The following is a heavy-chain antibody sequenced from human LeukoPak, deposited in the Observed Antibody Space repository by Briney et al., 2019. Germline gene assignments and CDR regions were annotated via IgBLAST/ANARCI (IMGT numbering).Heavy chain of an antibody. Sequence: GGSLRLSCAASGFTFSNAWMSWVRQAPGKGLEWVGRIKSKTDGGTTDYAAPAKGRFTISRDDSKNTLYLQMNSLKTEDTAVYYCTRSIHYYDSSGYGYYYYYYMDVWGKGTTVTVSS. CDR1: GFTFSNAW. D-gene: IGHD3-22*01. J-gene: IGHJ6*03. V-gene: IGHV3-15*01. CDR3: TRSIHYYDSSGYGYYYYYYMDV. CDR2: IKSKTDGGTT.